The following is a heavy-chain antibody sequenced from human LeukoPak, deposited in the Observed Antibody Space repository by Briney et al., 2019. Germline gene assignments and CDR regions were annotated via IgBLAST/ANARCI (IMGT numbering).Heavy chain of an antibody. D-gene: IGHD3-10*01. CDR1: GGSISSYY. Sequence: PSAPLSLTCTVSGGSISSYYWSWIRQPPGKGLEWIGYIYYSGSTNYNPSLKSRVTMSADTSKNQFSLKLSSVTAADTAVYYCGRTEYYFDYWGQGTLVTVSS. CDR3: GRTEYYFDY. J-gene: IGHJ4*02. V-gene: IGHV4-59*01. CDR2: IYYSGST.